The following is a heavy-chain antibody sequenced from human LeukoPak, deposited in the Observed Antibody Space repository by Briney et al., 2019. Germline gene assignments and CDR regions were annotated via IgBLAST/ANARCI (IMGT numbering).Heavy chain of an antibody. V-gene: IGHV3-48*01. CDR1: GFTFSSYS. J-gene: IGHJ4*02. CDR3: ATPHFWSDPWGFDY. D-gene: IGHD3-3*02. CDR2: ISSSSSTI. Sequence: GGSLRLSCAASGFTFSSYSMNWVRQAPGKGLEWVSYISSSSSTIYYADSVKGRFTISRDNAKNSLYLQMNSLRAEDTAVYYCATPHFWSDPWGFDYWGQGALVTVSS.